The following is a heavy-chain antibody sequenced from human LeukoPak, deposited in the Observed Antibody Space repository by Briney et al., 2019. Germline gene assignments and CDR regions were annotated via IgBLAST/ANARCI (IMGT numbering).Heavy chain of an antibody. CDR2: INHSGRT. Sequence: SETLSLTCAVYGGSFSGYSWDWLRQRPGKGLVWMGEINHSGRTNPNPSLNRRVTISVDTSKNQISLKLRSVTAADTAVYYCERETNYYFDYWGQGNLVTVSS. J-gene: IGHJ4*02. V-gene: IGHV4-34*01. D-gene: IGHD2-8*01. CDR1: GGSFSGYS. CDR3: ERETNYYFDY.